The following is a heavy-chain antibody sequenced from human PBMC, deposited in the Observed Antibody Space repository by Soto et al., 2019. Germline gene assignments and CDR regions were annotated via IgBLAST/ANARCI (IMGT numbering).Heavy chain of an antibody. D-gene: IGHD3-10*01. J-gene: IGHJ6*02. V-gene: IGHV3-49*05. CDR1: GFTFGDYA. CDR2: IRSKAYGGTT. CDR3: TRAGVGGFWERYGMDV. Sequence: EVQLVESGGGLVKPGRSLRLSCTASGFTFGDYAMSWFRQAPGKGLEWVGCIRSKAYGGTTEYAASVKGRFTISRDDSKSIAYLQMNSLKTEDTAVYYCTRAGVGGFWERYGMDVWGQGTTVTVSS.